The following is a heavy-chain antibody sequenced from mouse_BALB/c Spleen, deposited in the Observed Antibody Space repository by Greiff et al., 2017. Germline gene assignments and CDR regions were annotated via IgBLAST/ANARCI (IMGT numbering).Heavy chain of an antibody. CDR3: AREDDYYAMDY. CDR1: GFNIKDTY. V-gene: IGHV14-3*02. J-gene: IGHJ4*01. CDR2: IDPANGNT. Sequence: VQLKESGAELVKPGASVKLSCTASGFNIKDTYMHWVKQRPEQGLEWIGRIDPANGNTKYDPKFQGKATITADTSSNTAYLQLSSLTSEDTAVYYCAREDDYYAMDYWGQGTSVTVSS.